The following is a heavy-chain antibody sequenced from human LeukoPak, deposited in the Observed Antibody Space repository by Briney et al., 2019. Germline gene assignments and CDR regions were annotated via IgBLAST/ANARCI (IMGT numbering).Heavy chain of an antibody. J-gene: IGHJ4*02. CDR2: IKQDGSEK. Sequence: GGSLRLSCAASGFTFSSYWMSWVRQAPGKGLEWVANIKQDGSEKYYVDSVKGRFTISRDNAKNSQYLQMNSLRAEDTALYYCAKDIAVTGGTAFDYWGQGTLVTVSS. D-gene: IGHD2-21*02. V-gene: IGHV3-7*03. CDR3: AKDIAVTGGTAFDY. CDR1: GFTFSSYW.